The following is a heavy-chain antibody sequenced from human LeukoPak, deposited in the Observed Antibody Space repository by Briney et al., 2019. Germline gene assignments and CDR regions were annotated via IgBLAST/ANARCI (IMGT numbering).Heavy chain of an antibody. CDR2: IYHSGST. CDR3: ARVGDTAGTTWSFDY. Sequence: SETLTLTCTVSGYSISSGYYWGWIRQPPGKGLEWIGSIYHSGSTYYNPSLKSRVTISVDTSKNQFSLKLSSVTAADTAVYYCARVGDTAGTTWSFDYWGQGTLVTVSS. V-gene: IGHV4-38-2*02. D-gene: IGHD5-18*01. J-gene: IGHJ4*02. CDR1: GYSISSGYY.